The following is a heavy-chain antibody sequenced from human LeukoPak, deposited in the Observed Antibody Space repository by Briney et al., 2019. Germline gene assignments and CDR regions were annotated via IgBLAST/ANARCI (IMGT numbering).Heavy chain of an antibody. V-gene: IGHV4-38-2*01. CDR1: GYSISSGYY. CDR2: IYHSGNT. J-gene: IGHJ6*04. D-gene: IGHD2-2*01. CDR3: ARVIGGYCSSTSCYAPDV. Sequence: SETLSLTCAVSGYSISSGYYWGWIRQPPGKGLEWIGSIYHSGNTYYHPSLKSRVTISVDTSKNQFSLRLSSVTAADTAVYYCARVIGGYCSSTSCYAPDVWGKGTTVTVSS.